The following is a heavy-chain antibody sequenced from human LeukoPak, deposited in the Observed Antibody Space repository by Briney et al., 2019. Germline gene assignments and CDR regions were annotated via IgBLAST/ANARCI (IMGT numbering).Heavy chain of an antibody. CDR2: INSDGSST. CDR3: ARGNSASGYSGYDGAFDI. CDR1: GFTFSSYW. J-gene: IGHJ3*02. V-gene: IGHV3-74*01. D-gene: IGHD5-12*01. Sequence: GGSLRLSCAASGFTFSSYWMHWVRLAPGKGLVWVSRINSDGSSTSYADSVKGRFTISRDNAKNTLYLQMNSLRAEDTAVYYCARGNSASGYSGYDGAFDIWGQGTMVTVSS.